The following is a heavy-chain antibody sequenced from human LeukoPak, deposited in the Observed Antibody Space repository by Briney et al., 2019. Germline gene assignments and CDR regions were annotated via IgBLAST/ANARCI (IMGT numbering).Heavy chain of an antibody. J-gene: IGHJ5*02. CDR3: ARGHYDFWSGYYNHWFDP. Sequence: ASVKVSCKASGYTFTSYDINWVRQATGQGLEWMGWMNPNSGNTGYAQKFQGRVTMTRNTSISTAYMELSSLRSEDTAVYYCARGHYDFWSGYYNHWFDPWGQGTLDTVSS. CDR1: GYTFTSYD. V-gene: IGHV1-8*01. CDR2: MNPNSGNT. D-gene: IGHD3-3*01.